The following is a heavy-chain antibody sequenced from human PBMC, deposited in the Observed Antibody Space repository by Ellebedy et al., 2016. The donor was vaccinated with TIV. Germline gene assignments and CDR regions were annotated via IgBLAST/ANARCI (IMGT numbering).Heavy chain of an antibody. Sequence: GSLRLSXTVSGGSISSHYWSWIRQPPGKGLEWIGYIYYSGTTNYNPSLKSRVTISLDTSKSQFSLKLSSVTAADTAVYYCASYWDAFDIWGQGTMVTVSS. CDR1: GGSISSHY. J-gene: IGHJ3*02. CDR3: ASYWDAFDI. D-gene: IGHD2-8*02. V-gene: IGHV4-59*11. CDR2: IYYSGTT.